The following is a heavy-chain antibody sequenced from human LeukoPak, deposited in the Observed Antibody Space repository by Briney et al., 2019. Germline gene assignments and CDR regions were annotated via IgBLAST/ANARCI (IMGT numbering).Heavy chain of an antibody. D-gene: IGHD3-10*01. Sequence: ASVKVSCKASGYTFTSYGISWVRQAPGQGLEWMGWISAYNGNTNYAQKLQGRVTMTTDTSTSTAYMELRSLRSEDTAVYYCGADLTMVRGVPRWFDPRGRGTLVTVSS. CDR1: GYTFTSYG. CDR3: GADLTMVRGVPRWFDP. V-gene: IGHV1-18*01. J-gene: IGHJ5*02. CDR2: ISAYNGNT.